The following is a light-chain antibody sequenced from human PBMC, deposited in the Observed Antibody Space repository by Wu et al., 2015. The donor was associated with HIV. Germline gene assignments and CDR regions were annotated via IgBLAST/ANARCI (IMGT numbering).Light chain of an antibody. CDR3: QQSGT. CDR2: KAS. V-gene: IGKV1-5*03. J-gene: IGKJ2*02. CDR1: QSISSW. Sequence: DIQMTQSPSTLSASVGDRVTITCRASQSISSWLAWYQQKPGKAPKLLIYKASSLESGVPSRFSGSGSGTEFTLTISSLQPDDFATYYCQQSGTFGQGTKLEIK.